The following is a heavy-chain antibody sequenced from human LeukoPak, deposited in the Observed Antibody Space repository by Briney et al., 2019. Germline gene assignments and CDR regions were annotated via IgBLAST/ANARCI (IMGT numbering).Heavy chain of an antibody. CDR1: GYTLTELS. J-gene: IGHJ4*02. CDR3: ARGPKESWYDY. V-gene: IGHV1-69*13. CDR2: IIPIFGTA. Sequence: SVKVSCKVSGYTLTELSMHWVRQAPGQGLEWMGGIIPIFGTANYAQKFQGRVTITADESTSTAYMELSSLRSEDTAVYYCARGPKESWYDYWGQGTLVTVSS. D-gene: IGHD6-13*01.